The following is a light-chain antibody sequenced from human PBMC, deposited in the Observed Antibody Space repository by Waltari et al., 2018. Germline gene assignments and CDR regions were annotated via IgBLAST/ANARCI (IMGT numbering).Light chain of an antibody. J-gene: IGLJ1*01. CDR2: EVI. V-gene: IGLV2-23*02. Sequence: QSALTQPASVSGTPGQSITISCTCTTSYVGHYDLVSWYQHHPGKAPKLLICEVIKRPSGCSSRLSGSKSGNTASLTISGLQAEDEADYYCCSYAGRGTYVFGSGTKVTVL. CDR3: CSYAGRGTYV. CDR1: TSYVGHYDL.